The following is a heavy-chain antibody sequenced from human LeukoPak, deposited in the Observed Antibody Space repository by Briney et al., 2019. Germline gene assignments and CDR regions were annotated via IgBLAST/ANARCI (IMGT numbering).Heavy chain of an antibody. CDR2: ISGSGGST. V-gene: IGHV3-23*01. J-gene: IGHJ4*02. Sequence: PGGSLRLSCAASGFTFSSYAMSWVRQAPGKGLEWVSAISGSGGSTYYADSVKGRFTISRDNSKNTLYLQMNSLRAEDTAVYYCARAPGSSSYPDYWGQGTLVTVSS. CDR1: GFTFSSYA. D-gene: IGHD6-13*01. CDR3: ARAPGSSSYPDY.